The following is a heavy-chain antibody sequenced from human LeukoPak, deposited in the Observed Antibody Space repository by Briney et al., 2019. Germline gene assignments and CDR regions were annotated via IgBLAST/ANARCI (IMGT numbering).Heavy chain of an antibody. CDR2: IQTDGSIT. Sequence: PGGSLRLSCAASGFTFSSYWMHWVRQVPGKGPVWVSRIQTDGSITNYADSVKGRFTTSRDNAKNTLYLQMNSLRAEDTAVYYCAKADRGWGVITKDWGQGTLVTVSS. CDR1: GFTFSSYW. CDR3: AKADRGWGVITKD. D-gene: IGHD3-10*01. J-gene: IGHJ4*02. V-gene: IGHV3-74*01.